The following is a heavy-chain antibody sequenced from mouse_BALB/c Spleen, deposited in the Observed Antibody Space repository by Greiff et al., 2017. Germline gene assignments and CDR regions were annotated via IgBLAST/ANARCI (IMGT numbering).Heavy chain of an antibody. D-gene: IGHD1-1*01. Sequence: EVQRVESGPSLVKPSQTLSLSCSVTGDSITSGYWNWIRKFPGNKLEYMGYISYSGSTYYNPSLKSRISITRDTSKNQYYLQLNSVTTEDTATYYCARALITTNAMDYWGQGTSVTVSS. CDR3: ARALITTNAMDY. CDR2: ISYSGST. V-gene: IGHV3-8*02. CDR1: GDSITSGY. J-gene: IGHJ4*01.